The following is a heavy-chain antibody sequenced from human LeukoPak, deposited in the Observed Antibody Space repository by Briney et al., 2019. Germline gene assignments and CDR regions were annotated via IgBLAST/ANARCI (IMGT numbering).Heavy chain of an antibody. J-gene: IGHJ4*02. CDR3: ARDLGTVTGYFDY. CDR1: GFTFSSYS. Sequence: GGSLRLSCAASGFTFSSYSMNWVRQAPGKGLEWVSSISSSSSYIYYADSVKGRFTISRGNAKNSLYLQMNSLRAEETAVYYCARDLGTVTGYFDYWGQGTLVTVSS. CDR2: ISSSSSYI. D-gene: IGHD4-17*01. V-gene: IGHV3-21*01.